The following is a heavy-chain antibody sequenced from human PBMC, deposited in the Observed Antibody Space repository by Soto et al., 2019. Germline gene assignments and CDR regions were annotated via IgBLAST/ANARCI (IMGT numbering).Heavy chain of an antibody. V-gene: IGHV2-5*02. CDR2: IYWDDDK. CDR3: VHLLTGGRFDS. D-gene: IGHD3-16*01. J-gene: IGHJ4*02. Sequence: QITLKESGPSLVKPTETLTLTCTFSGFSLSSSGVGVAWIRQPPGKPLEWLALIYWDDDKYTSPSPKSRLTIPKDTSKNQVVLLMTNMDPVDTATYFCVHLLTGGRFDSWGQGTLVTVSS. CDR1: GFSLSSSGVG.